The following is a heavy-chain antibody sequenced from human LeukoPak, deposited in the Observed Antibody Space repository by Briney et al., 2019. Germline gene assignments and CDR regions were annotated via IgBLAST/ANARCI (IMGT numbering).Heavy chain of an antibody. J-gene: IGHJ4*02. V-gene: IGHV3-23*01. CDR3: AKVYDSSGYYYVEGYFDY. CDR1: GFTFSSYA. CDR2: ISGSGGST. Sequence: GGSLRLSCAASGFTFSSYAMSWVRQAPGKGLEWVSAISGSGGSTYYADSVKGRFTISRDNSKNTLYLQMNSLRAEDTAVYYRAKVYDSSGYYYVEGYFDYWGQGTLVTVSS. D-gene: IGHD3-22*01.